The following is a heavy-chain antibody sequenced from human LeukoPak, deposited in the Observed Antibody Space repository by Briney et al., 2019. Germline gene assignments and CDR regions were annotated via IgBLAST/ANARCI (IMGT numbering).Heavy chain of an antibody. CDR3: ACHPVAATGEFDY. Sequence: SETLSLTCTVSGGSISSSSYYWGWIRQPPGKGLEWIGSIYYSGSTYYNPSLKSRVTISVDTSKNQFSLKLSSVTAADTAVYYCACHPVAATGEFDYWGQGTLVTVSS. V-gene: IGHV4-39*01. CDR1: GGSISSSSYY. CDR2: IYYSGST. D-gene: IGHD2-15*01. J-gene: IGHJ4*02.